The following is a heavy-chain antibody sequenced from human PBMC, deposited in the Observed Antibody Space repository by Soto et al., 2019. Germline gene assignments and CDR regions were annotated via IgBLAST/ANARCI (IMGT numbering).Heavy chain of an antibody. J-gene: IGHJ4*02. CDR3: MDAYMDGSGDH. Sequence: EVQLVESGGGLVKPGGSLRLSCAASGFIFTNDWMNWVRQAPGKGLEWVGRISTNKDGGTVFYAVPVEGRFPITRDDSQITVYLQMDTLELEDTAVYYCMDAYMDGSGDHWGQGTLVTVSS. D-gene: IGHD5-18*01. CDR2: ISTNKDGGTV. CDR1: GFIFTNDW. V-gene: IGHV3-15*05.